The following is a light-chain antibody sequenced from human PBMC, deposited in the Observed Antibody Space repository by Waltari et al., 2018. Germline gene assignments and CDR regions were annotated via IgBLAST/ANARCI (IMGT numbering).Light chain of an antibody. Sequence: QAALTQPPSVSKSLGQSVTISCTGTSSDVGGYNDVSWYQQHPGTAPRLLIYAVSTRPSGVSDRFSGSKSGNTASLTISGLQAEDESDYYCCSYRGGSTALFGGGTRLTVL. CDR1: SSDVGGYND. CDR2: AVS. V-gene: IGLV2-11*01. CDR3: CSYRGGSTAL. J-gene: IGLJ2*01.